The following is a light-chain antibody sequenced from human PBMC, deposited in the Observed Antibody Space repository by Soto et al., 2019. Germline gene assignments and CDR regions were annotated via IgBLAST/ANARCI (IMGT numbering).Light chain of an antibody. CDR3: GTWDNSLSALV. J-gene: IGLJ3*02. V-gene: IGLV1-51*01. CDR2: DNN. CDR1: SSNIAINY. Sequence: QSVLTQPPSVSAAPGQKVIMSCSGSSSNIAINYVSWYQHLPGTAPKLLIYDNNERPSRIPDRFSASKSGTSATLGITGLQTGDEADYYCGTWDNSLSALVFGGGTQLTVL.